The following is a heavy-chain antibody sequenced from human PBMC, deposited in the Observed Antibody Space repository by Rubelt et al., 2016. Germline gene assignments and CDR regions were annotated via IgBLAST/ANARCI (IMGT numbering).Heavy chain of an antibody. CDR2: ISHDGSND. Sequence: GESLRLSCAASGFPFSTYAMSWVRQAPGKGLEWVAVISHDGSNDYYADSVKGRFTISRDDAKNTLYLQMNSLRAEDTAVYYCARHDTGSFLFDFWGQGTPVTVSS. D-gene: IGHD1-26*01. J-gene: IGHJ4*02. V-gene: IGHV3-30*04. CDR1: GFPFSTYA. CDR3: ARHDTGSFLFDF.